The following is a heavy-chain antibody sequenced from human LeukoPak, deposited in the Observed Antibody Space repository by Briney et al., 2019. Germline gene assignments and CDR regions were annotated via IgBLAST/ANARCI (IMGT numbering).Heavy chain of an antibody. D-gene: IGHD5-12*01. CDR1: GGSISSSSYY. J-gene: IGHJ6*02. CDR2: IYHSGST. Sequence: SETLSLTCTVSGGSISSSSYYWGWIRQPPGKGLEWIGSIYHSGSTYYNPSLKSRVTISVDTSKNQFSLKLSSVTAADTAVYYCARQDGVATIYYYYYGMDVWGQGTTVTVSS. V-gene: IGHV4-39*01. CDR3: ARQDGVATIYYYYYGMDV.